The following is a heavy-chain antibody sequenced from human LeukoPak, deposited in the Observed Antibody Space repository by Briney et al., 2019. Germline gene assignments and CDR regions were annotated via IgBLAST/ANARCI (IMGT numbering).Heavy chain of an antibody. CDR3: ARPYGGNTGDY. Sequence: LETLSLTCTVSGGSISSSSYYWGWIRQPPGKGLEWIGSIYYSGSTYYNPSLKSRVTISVDTSKNQFSLKLSSVTAADTAVYYCARPYGGNTGDYWGQGTLVTVSS. V-gene: IGHV4-39*01. D-gene: IGHD4/OR15-4a*01. CDR1: GGSISSSSYY. J-gene: IGHJ4*02. CDR2: IYYSGST.